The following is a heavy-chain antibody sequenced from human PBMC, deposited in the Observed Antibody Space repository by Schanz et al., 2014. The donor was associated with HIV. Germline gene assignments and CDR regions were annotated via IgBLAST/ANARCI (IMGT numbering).Heavy chain of an antibody. CDR1: GFTFSSYA. V-gene: IGHV3-23*01. CDR2: ISGSDGDT. D-gene: IGHD3-16*01. Sequence: EVQLLESGGGLVQPGGSLRLSCAASGFTFSSYAMTWVRQAPGKGLDWVSTISGSDGDTYYADSVKGRFTISRDNSRNALFLQMDSLRVDDTAVYYCAQMGAFAAFDIWGHGTVVTVSS. J-gene: IGHJ3*02. CDR3: AQMGAFAAFDI.